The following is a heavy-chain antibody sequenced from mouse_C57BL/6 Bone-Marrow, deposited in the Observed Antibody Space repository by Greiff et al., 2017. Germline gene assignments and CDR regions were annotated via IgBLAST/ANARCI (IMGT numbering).Heavy chain of an antibody. Sequence: QVQLQQSGPGLVAPSQSLSLSCTVSGFSFTSYAISWVRQPPGKGLEWLGVIWTGGGTNNNSDLLSRLSIIKDNSKSQVVLNMNSLQTDDTARYYCARTGSMVTFDYWGQGTTLTVSS. D-gene: IGHD2-2*01. V-gene: IGHV2-9-1*01. CDR2: IWTGGGT. CDR3: ARTGSMVTFDY. CDR1: GFSFTSYA. J-gene: IGHJ2*01.